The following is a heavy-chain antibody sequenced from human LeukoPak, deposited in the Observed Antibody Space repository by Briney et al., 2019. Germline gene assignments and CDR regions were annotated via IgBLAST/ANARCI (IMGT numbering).Heavy chain of an antibody. Sequence: SETLSLTCTVSGGSISSSSFYWGWIRQPPGKGLEWIGSIYYSGSTYYNPYLKRRVTISVDTSKNQFSLKLSSVTAADTAVYYCARRLTMVRGIISFAYFDYWGQGTLVTVSS. V-gene: IGHV4-39*01. CDR2: IYYSGST. D-gene: IGHD3-10*01. CDR3: ARRLTMVRGIISFAYFDY. CDR1: GGSISSSSFY. J-gene: IGHJ4*02.